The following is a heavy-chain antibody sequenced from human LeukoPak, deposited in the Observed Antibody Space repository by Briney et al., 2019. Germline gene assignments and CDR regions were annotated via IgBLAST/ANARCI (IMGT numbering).Heavy chain of an antibody. CDR3: ARDGPPWSDALHM. V-gene: IGHV1-3*02. J-gene: IGHJ3*02. D-gene: IGHD2-8*02. CDR2: SNAGNGNT. CDR1: GYTFTSYA. Sequence: ASVKVSCKASGYTFTSYAMHWVRQAPGQRLEWMGWSNAGNGNTKYSQEFQGRVTITRDTSASTAYMELTSLSSDDTAVYYCARDGPPWSDALHMWGRGTMVSVSS.